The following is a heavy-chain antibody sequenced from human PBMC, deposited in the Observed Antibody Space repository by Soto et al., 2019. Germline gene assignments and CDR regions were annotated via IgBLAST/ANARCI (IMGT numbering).Heavy chain of an antibody. CDR2: FSGSGDPT. J-gene: IGHJ4*02. Sequence: WGSLRLPCAASWLTFGSFAISWVRQAPGKGLEWVSTFSGSGDPTFYADSVKGRFTISRDNSKNTLFLQMNSLRAEDTAVYYCARHQDTSTWYIYPIDSWGQGTLVTVSS. CDR1: WLTFGSFA. D-gene: IGHD6-13*01. V-gene: IGHV3-23*01. CDR3: ARHQDTSTWYIYPIDS.